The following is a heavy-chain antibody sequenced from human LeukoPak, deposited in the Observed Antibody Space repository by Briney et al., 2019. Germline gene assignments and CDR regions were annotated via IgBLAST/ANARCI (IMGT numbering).Heavy chain of an antibody. CDR1: GYSISSGYY. Sequence: SETLSLTCTVSGYSISSGYYWGWIRPPPGKGREWIGSIYHSGSTYYNPSLKSRVTISVDTSKNQFSLKLSSVTAADTAVYYCARSMVNCGGDCYDYWGQGTLVTVSS. CDR3: ARSMVNCGGDCYDY. J-gene: IGHJ4*02. D-gene: IGHD2-21*01. CDR2: IYHSGST. V-gene: IGHV4-38-2*02.